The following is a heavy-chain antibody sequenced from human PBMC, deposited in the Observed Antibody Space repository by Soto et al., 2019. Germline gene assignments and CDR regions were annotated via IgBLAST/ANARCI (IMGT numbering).Heavy chain of an antibody. D-gene: IGHD2-2*01. CDR2: INPNSGGT. CDR3: ARGRDLGYCSSTSCSQVGVDP. V-gene: IGHV1-2*02. CDR1: GYTFTGYY. Sequence: QVQLVQSGAEVKKPGASVKVSCKASGYTFTGYYMHWARQAPGQGLEWMGWINPNSGGTNYAQKFQGRVTMTRDTSISTAYMELSRLRSDDTAVYYCARGRDLGYCSSTSCSQVGVDPWGQGTLVTVSS. J-gene: IGHJ5*02.